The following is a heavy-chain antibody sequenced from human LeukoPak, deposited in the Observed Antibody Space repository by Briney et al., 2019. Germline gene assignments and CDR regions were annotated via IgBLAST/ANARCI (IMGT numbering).Heavy chain of an antibody. CDR2: IYDSGTI. J-gene: IGHJ4*02. Sequence: PSQTLSLTCTVSGGSIGSDTGYWSWIRQHPGEGLGWIGYIYDSGTIYYNPSLQRRVSISVDPSRTQFSLRVNSVTAADTAVYYCARTAGGAPYFDYWGRGTLVTVSS. CDR3: ARTAGGAPYFDY. CDR1: GGSIGSDTGY. D-gene: IGHD4-17*01. V-gene: IGHV4-31*03.